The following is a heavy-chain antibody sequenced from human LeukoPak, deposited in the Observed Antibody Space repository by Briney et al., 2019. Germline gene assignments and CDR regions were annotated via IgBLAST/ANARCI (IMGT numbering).Heavy chain of an antibody. CDR1: GFTFTGYY. V-gene: IGHV1-2*02. D-gene: IGHD6-13*01. J-gene: IGHJ4*02. Sequence: ASVKVSCKASGFTFTGYYIHWVQQAPGQGLEWMGWINPNSGGTNYAQKFQGRVTMTRDTSISTAYMELSRLTSDDTAVFYCARPADVGSWYFFDTWGQGTLVTVSS. CDR3: ARPADVGSWYFFDT. CDR2: INPNSGGT.